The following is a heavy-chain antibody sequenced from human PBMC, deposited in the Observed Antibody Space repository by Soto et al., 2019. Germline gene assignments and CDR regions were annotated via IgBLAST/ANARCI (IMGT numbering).Heavy chain of an antibody. CDR1: GGTFSTYS. D-gene: IGHD4-4*01. J-gene: IGHJ4*02. CDR2: IIPILGLA. Sequence: GASVKVSCKASGGTFSTYSISWVRQAPGQGLEWMGRIIPILGLANYAQKFQGRVTITADKYTSTAYMELSRLRSEDTAVYYCARATVSPLESWGQGTLVTVSS. CDR3: ARATVSPLES. V-gene: IGHV1-69*02.